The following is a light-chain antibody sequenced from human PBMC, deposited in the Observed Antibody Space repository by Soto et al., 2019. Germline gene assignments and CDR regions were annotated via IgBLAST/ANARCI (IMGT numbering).Light chain of an antibody. CDR3: SSYTGSSTPPYV. V-gene: IGLV2-14*01. Sequence: QSALTQPASVSGSPGQSITISCTGTSNDVGGYNYVSWYQQHPGKAPKLMIYEVSNRPSGVSNRFSGSKSGNTASLTISGLQAEDEADYYCSSYTGSSTPPYVLGTGTQLTVL. J-gene: IGLJ1*01. CDR2: EVS. CDR1: SNDVGGYNY.